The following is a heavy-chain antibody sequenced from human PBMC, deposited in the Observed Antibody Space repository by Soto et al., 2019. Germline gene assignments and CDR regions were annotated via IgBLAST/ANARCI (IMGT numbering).Heavy chain of an antibody. CDR3: AASYGSGYRAFDY. D-gene: IGHD3-10*01. CDR2: VNPIVSMS. J-gene: IGHJ4*02. V-gene: IGHV1-69*02. Sequence: SVKVSCKASGDTFSFYTINWVRQAPGLRLEWMGRVNPIVSMSNYAQKFQGRVTITADKSTNTSYMQLSSLRSEDTAIYYCAASYGSGYRAFDYWGKGALVTVSS. CDR1: GDTFSFYT.